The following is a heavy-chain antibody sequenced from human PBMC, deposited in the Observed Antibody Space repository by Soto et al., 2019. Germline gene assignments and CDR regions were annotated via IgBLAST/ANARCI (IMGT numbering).Heavy chain of an antibody. D-gene: IGHD4-17*01. CDR2: ISGSGDAA. Sequence: PGGSLRLSCSTSEFTFTTYVMSWVRQAPGKGLEWVSGISGSGDAAYYADSVEGRFTISRDNSKNTLFLQMDSLRVEDTALYYCAKHGYTVTTSIGTWGQGTLVTVSS. J-gene: IGHJ4*02. CDR3: AKHGYTVTTSIGT. CDR1: EFTFTTYV. V-gene: IGHV3-23*01.